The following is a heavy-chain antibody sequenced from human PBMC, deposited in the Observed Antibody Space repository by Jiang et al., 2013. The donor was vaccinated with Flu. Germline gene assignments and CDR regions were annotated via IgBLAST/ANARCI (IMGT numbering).Heavy chain of an antibody. Sequence: GLVKPSGTLSLTCTVSGGSISTYYWSWIRQSPGKGLEWIGYISYSGVTGYNPSLRSRITMSIDTPRNQFFLQLSSVTAADSAMYYCARDLDYDSDYSDAFDMWGQGTLVTVSS. V-gene: IGHV4-59*01. CDR1: GGSISTYY. CDR2: ISYSGVT. D-gene: IGHD3-22*01. CDR3: ARDLDYDSDYSDAFDM. J-gene: IGHJ3*02.